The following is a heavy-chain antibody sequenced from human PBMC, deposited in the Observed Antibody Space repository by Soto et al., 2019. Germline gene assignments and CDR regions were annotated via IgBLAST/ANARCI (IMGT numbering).Heavy chain of an antibody. Sequence: PSETLSLTCAVYGGSFSGYYWSWIRQPPGKGLEWIGEINHSGSTNYNPSLKSRVTISVDTSKNQFSLKLSSVTAADTAVYYCARFWWELRGFDYWGQGTLVTVSS. CDR3: ARFWWELRGFDY. CDR2: INHSGST. D-gene: IGHD1-26*01. J-gene: IGHJ4*02. V-gene: IGHV4-34*01. CDR1: GGSFSGYY.